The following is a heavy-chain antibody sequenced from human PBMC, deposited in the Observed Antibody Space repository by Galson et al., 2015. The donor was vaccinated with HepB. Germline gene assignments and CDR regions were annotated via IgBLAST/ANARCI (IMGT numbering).Heavy chain of an antibody. CDR1: GFTFSSYW. V-gene: IGHV3-74*01. J-gene: IGHJ6*02. Sequence: SLRLSCAASGFTFSSYWMHWVRQAPGKGLVWVSRIHSDGSSTSYADSVKGRFTISRDNAKNTLYLQMNSLRAEDTAVYYCARGQYYGMDVWGQGTTVTVSS. CDR2: IHSDGSST. CDR3: ARGQYYGMDV.